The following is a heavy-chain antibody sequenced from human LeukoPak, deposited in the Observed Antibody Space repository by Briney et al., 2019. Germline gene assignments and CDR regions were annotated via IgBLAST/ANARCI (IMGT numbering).Heavy chain of an antibody. CDR3: ARAFGSGSYSF. CDR2: ISSSGSTK. J-gene: IGHJ4*02. D-gene: IGHD3-10*01. Sequence: GGSLRLSCEASGFTFSSYEMNWVRQAPGKGLEWVSYISSSGSTKYYADSVKGRITISRDNAKKSMYLQMNSLRAEDTAVYYCARAFGSGSYSFWGQGTLVSVSS. CDR1: GFTFSSYE. V-gene: IGHV3-48*03.